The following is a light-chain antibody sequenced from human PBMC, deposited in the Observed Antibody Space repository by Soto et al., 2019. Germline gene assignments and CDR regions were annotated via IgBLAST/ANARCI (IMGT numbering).Light chain of an antibody. J-gene: IGKJ1*01. CDR1: QTFTSGF. CDR2: GAS. V-gene: IGKV3-20*01. CDR3: HHFGSSPET. Sequence: EIVLTQSPGTLSLSPGERATLSCRASQTFTSGFLAWYQQKPGQAPRLLIYGASSRATGIPDRFSGSGSGTDFTLTISTLEPDDFAVYYCHHFGSSPETFGQGTKVE.